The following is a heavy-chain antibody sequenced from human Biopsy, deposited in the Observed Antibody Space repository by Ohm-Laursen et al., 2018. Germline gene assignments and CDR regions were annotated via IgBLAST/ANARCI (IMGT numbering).Heavy chain of an antibody. CDR2: VYHSGTT. CDR3: ARLRGGVAINYSWFDP. CDR1: GGSISNGGYY. D-gene: IGHD3-3*01. Sequence: SQTLSLTCAVSGGSISNGGYYWNWVRQHPGKGLEWVGYVYHSGTTYYNPSLKSRVAISVDTSKNQLSLSLNSVTAADTAVFYCARLRGGVAINYSWFDPWGQGILVTVSS. J-gene: IGHJ5*02. V-gene: IGHV4-31*11.